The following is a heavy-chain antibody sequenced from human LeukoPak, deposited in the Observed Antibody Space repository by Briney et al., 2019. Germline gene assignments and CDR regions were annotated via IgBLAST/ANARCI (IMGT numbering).Heavy chain of an antibody. CDR3: ARVPGGGTAAN. CDR2: IHYSGST. J-gene: IGHJ3*01. V-gene: IGHV4-61*01. Sequence: KPSETLSLTCTVSGGSVSSGSYYWSWIRQPPGKGLDWIGYIHYSGSTNYTPSLKSRDTISVDTSKNQFSLKLSSVTAADTAVYYCARVPGGGTAANWGQGTMVTVSS. CDR1: GGSVSSGSYY. D-gene: IGHD1-7*01.